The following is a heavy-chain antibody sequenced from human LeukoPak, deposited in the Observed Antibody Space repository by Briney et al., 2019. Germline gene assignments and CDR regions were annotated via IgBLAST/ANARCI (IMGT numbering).Heavy chain of an antibody. J-gene: IGHJ5*02. D-gene: IGHD2-15*01. CDR3: AKTQGYYDA. CDR1: GFTFSNFG. Sequence: GGSLRLSCLASGFTFSNFGMSWVRQAPGKGLELVSGIYGSDDKTVYGDAVKGRFTISRDNSKNTLYLQMNSLRADDTAVYYCAKTQGYYDAWGQGALVTVSS. V-gene: IGHV3-23*01. CDR2: IYGSDDKT.